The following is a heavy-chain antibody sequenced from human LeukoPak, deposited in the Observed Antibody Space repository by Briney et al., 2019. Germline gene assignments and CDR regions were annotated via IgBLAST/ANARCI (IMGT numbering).Heavy chain of an antibody. CDR2: INHSGST. V-gene: IGHV4-34*01. CDR1: GGSFSGYY. Sequence: SETLSLTCAVYGGSFSGYYWSWIRQPPGKGLEWIGEINHSGSTNYNPSLKSRVTISVDTSKNQFSLKLSSVTAADTAVYYCAGGPYLDYWGQGTLVTVSS. CDR3: AGGPYLDY. J-gene: IGHJ4*02.